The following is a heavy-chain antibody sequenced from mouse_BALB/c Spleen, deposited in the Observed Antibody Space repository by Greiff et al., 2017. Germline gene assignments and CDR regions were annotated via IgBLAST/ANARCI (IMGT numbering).Heavy chain of an antibody. CDR3: ARCPYYRYDVRYAMDY. Sequence: VQLQQSGAELVRPGTSVKVSCKASGYAFTNYLIEWVKQRPGQGLEWIGVINPGSGGTNYNEKFKGKATLTADKSSSTAYMQLSSLTSDDSAVYFCARCPYYRYDVRYAMDYWGQGTSVTVSS. V-gene: IGHV1-54*01. CDR1: GYAFTNYL. CDR2: INPGSGGT. D-gene: IGHD2-14*01. J-gene: IGHJ4*01.